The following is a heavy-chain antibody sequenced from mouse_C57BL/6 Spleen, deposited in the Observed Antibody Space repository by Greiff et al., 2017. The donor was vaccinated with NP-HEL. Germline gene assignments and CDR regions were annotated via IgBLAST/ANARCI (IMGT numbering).Heavy chain of an antibody. CDR3: ASPSIYYDYDWFAY. D-gene: IGHD2-4*01. V-gene: IGHV1-53*01. Sequence: QVQLQQPGTELVKPGASVKLSCKASGYTFTSYWMHWVKQRPGQGLEWIGNINPSNGGTNYNEKFKSKAPLTVDKSSSTAYMQLSSLTSEDSAVYYCASPSIYYDYDWFAYWGQGTLVTVSA. CDR1: GYTFTSYW. J-gene: IGHJ3*01. CDR2: INPSNGGT.